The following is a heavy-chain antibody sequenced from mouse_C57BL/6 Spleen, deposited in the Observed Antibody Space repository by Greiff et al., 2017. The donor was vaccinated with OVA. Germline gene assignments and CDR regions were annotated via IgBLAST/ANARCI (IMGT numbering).Heavy chain of an antibody. CDR2: INPNNGGT. D-gene: IGHD2-3*01. CDR1: GYTFTDYN. CDR3: ARSGDGYYPYFDY. J-gene: IGHJ2*01. V-gene: IGHV1-18*01. Sequence: VQLQQSGPELVKPGASVKIPCKASGYTFTDYNMDWVKQSHGKSLEWIGDINPNNGGTIYNQKFKGKATLTVDKSSSTAYMELRSLTSEDTAVYYCARSGDGYYPYFDYWGQGTTLTVSS.